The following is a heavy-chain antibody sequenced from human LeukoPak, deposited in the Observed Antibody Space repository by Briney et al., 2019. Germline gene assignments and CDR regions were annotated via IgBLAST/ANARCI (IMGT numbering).Heavy chain of an antibody. D-gene: IGHD1-26*01. CDR2: LDPEDGET. CDR3: ATYRRWEDGAFDI. J-gene: IGHJ3*02. CDR1: GYTLTELS. Sequence: ASVKVSCKVSGYTLTELSMHSVPQAPEKRLEWMGGLDPEDGETIYAQKFQGRVTMTEDTSTDTAYMELSSLRSEDTAVYYCATYRRWEDGAFDIWGQGTMVTVSS. V-gene: IGHV1-24*01.